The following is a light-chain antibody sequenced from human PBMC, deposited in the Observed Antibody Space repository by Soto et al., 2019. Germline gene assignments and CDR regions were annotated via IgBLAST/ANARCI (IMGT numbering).Light chain of an antibody. J-gene: IGLJ1*01. CDR2: EVT. CDR3: YSYTTTSTYV. CDR1: TSDVGGYHF. Sequence: QSVLTQPASASGSPGQSITLSCTGTTSDVGGYHFVSWYQQHPGKAPKLMIYEVTNRPSGVSDRFSGSKSGNTASLTISGLQAEDEADYYCYSYTTTSTYVFGSGTKVTVL. V-gene: IGLV2-14*01.